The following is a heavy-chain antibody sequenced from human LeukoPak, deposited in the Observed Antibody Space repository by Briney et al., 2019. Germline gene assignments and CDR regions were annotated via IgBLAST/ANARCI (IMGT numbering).Heavy chain of an antibody. D-gene: IGHD3-10*01. CDR1: GFTFNNYG. Sequence: GGSLRLSCAASGFTFNNYGMHWVRQAPGKGLEGVAFIRYNGNNQYYADSVKGRFTISRNNSKNTLYLQMNSLKGDDTAVYYCAKDSAFYYIDVWGKGTTVIISS. CDR3: AKDSAFYYIDV. V-gene: IGHV3-30*02. CDR2: IRYNGNNQ. J-gene: IGHJ6*03.